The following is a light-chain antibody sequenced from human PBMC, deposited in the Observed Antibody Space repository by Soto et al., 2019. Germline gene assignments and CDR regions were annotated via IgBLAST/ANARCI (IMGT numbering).Light chain of an antibody. J-gene: IGKJ4*01. Sequence: EIVLTQSPATLSLSPGERATLSCRASQSISSYLAWYQQKPGQAPRLLISDASSRATGIPARFSGSGSGTVFTLTISSLEAEDFAVYYCQQRSNWPLTFGGGTKVEIK. V-gene: IGKV3-11*01. CDR1: QSISSY. CDR3: QQRSNWPLT. CDR2: DAS.